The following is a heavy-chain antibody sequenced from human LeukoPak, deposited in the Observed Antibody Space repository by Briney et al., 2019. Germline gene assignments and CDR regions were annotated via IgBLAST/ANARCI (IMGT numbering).Heavy chain of an antibody. D-gene: IGHD3-10*01. CDR3: AKDDAWIRFGE. CDR2: ISPSGDIT. J-gene: IGHJ4*02. Sequence: GGSLRLSCAASGFTVTYNYMNWVRQAPGKGLEWVSGISPSGDITYYADSVKGRFTISRYNSKNTLYLEVISLTAEDTAVYYCAKDDAWIRFGEWSQGTLVTVSS. CDR1: GFTVTYNY. V-gene: IGHV3-23*01.